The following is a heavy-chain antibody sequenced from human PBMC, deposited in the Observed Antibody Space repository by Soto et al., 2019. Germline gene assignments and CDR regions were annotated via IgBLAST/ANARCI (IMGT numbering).Heavy chain of an antibody. CDR2: ISYDGSNK. V-gene: IGHV3-30*18. J-gene: IGHJ4*02. D-gene: IGHD6-13*01. Sequence: GSLRLSCAASGFTFSSYGMHWVRQAPGKGLEWVAAISYDGSNKYYADSVKGRFTISRDNSKNTLYLQMNSLRAEDTAVYYCAKSFIAAAGKEGYFDYWGQGTLVTVSS. CDR3: AKSFIAAAGKEGYFDY. CDR1: GFTFSSYG.